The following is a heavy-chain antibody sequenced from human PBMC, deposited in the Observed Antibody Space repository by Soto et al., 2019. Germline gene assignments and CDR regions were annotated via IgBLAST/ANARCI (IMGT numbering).Heavy chain of an antibody. CDR2: ISIRGGDE. V-gene: IGHV3-30*03. CDR1: GFTFSSYA. J-gene: IGHJ4*02. CDR3: ARGTRVARQHLDY. D-gene: IGHD1-1*01. Sequence: QVQLVESGGGVVQPGTSLRLSCAASGFTFSSYAMHWARQAPGKGLEWVTVISIRGGDEYYAESVRGRFTISRDDSKNTLYLQMDRLRVEDTAVYYCARGTRVARQHLDYWGQGALVTVSS.